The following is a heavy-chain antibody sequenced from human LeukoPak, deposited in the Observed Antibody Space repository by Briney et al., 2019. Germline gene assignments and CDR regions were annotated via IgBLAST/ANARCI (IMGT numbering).Heavy chain of an antibody. D-gene: IGHD3-3*01. CDR1: GGSFSGYY. V-gene: IGHV4-34*01. Sequence: SDTLSLTCAVYGGSFSGYYWSWIRQPPGKGLEWIGEINHSGSTNYNPSLKSRVTISVDTSKNQFSLKLSSVTAADTAVYYCARVKAIFGVVTTRYYYYYMDVWGKGTTVTVSS. CDR2: INHSGST. J-gene: IGHJ6*03. CDR3: ARVKAIFGVVTTRYYYYYMDV.